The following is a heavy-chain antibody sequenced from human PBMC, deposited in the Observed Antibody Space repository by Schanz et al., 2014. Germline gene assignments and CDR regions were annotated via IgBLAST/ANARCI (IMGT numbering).Heavy chain of an antibody. D-gene: IGHD4-17*01. CDR3: AKDPHRDYGGKPQAFDI. CDR2: IWYDGSNK. Sequence: QVQLVESGGTLVKPGGSLRLSCAASGFIFNDYYMNWIRQAPGKGLEWVAFIWYDGSNKYYADSVKGRFTISRDNSKNTLYLQMNSLRAEDTALYYCAKDPHRDYGGKPQAFDIWGQGTMVTVSS. CDR1: GFIFNDYY. V-gene: IGHV3-30*02. J-gene: IGHJ3*02.